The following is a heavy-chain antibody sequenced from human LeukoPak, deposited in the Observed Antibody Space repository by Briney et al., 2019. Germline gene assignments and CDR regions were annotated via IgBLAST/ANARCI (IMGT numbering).Heavy chain of an antibody. CDR2: IYTSGST. J-gene: IGHJ4*02. CDR3: ARDVIAAPGTADY. Sequence: SETLSLTCSVSGDSISGFYWSWIRQPAGKGLEWIGRIYTSGSTNYNPSLKSRVTMSVDTSQNQFSLKLSSVTAADTAVYYCARDVIAAPGTADYWGQGTLVTVSS. D-gene: IGHD6-13*01. V-gene: IGHV4-4*07. CDR1: GDSISGFY.